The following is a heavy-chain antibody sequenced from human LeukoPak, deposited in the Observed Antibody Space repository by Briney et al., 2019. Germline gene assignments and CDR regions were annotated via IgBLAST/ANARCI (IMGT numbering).Heavy chain of an antibody. J-gene: IGHJ4*02. Sequence: GASVKVSCKASGGTFSSYAISWVRQAPGQGLEWMGGIIPIFGTANYAQKFQGRVTITADESTSTAYMELSSLRSEDTAVYYCARGGGYFSSTSCYAFDYWGQGTLVTVSS. CDR3: ARGGGYFSSTSCYAFDY. CDR1: GGTFSSYA. V-gene: IGHV1-69*13. CDR2: IIPIFGTA. D-gene: IGHD2-2*01.